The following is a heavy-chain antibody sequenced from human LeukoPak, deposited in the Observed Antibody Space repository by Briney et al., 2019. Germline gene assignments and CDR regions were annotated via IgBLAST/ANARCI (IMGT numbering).Heavy chain of an antibody. Sequence: PGGSLRLSRAASGFTLNNYYMHWVRQAPGKGLERVASIQHGGGNQYYVDSVKGRFTISRDNSKNMLYLQMNSLRTEDTAVYYCAKREAVAAMSDFDYWGQGTLVTVSS. CDR2: IQHGGGNQ. D-gene: IGHD6-19*01. J-gene: IGHJ4*02. V-gene: IGHV3-30*02. CDR1: GFTLNNYY. CDR3: AKREAVAAMSDFDY.